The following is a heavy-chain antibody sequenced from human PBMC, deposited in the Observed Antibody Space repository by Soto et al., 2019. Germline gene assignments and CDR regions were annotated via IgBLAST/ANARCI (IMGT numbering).Heavy chain of an antibody. J-gene: IGHJ6*02. V-gene: IGHV5-10-1*01. Sequence: PGESLKISCKGSGYSFTSYWISWVRQMPGKGLEWMGRIDPSDSYTNYSPSFQGHVTISADKSISTAYLQWSSLKASDTAMYYCARPGPIDIVVVPAGRGYGMDVWGQGTTVTVSS. D-gene: IGHD2-2*01. CDR2: IDPSDSYT. CDR3: ARPGPIDIVVVPAGRGYGMDV. CDR1: GYSFTSYW.